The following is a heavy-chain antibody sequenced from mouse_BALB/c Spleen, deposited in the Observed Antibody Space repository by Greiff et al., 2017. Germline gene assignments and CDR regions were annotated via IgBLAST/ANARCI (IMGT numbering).Heavy chain of an antibody. V-gene: IGHV5-17*02. CDR1: GFTFSSFG. CDR2: ISSGSSTI. J-gene: IGHJ4*01. D-gene: IGHD1-2*01. Sequence: EVHLVESGGGLVQPGGSRKLSCAASGFTFSSFGMHWVRQAPEKGLEWVAYISSGSSTIYYADTVKGRFTISRDNPKNTLFLQMTSLRSEDTAMYYCARDLLRPYAMDYWGQGTSVTVSS. CDR3: ARDLLRPYAMDY.